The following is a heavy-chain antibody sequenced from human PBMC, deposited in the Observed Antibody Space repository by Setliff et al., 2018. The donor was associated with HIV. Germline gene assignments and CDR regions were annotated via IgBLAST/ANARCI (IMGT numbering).Heavy chain of an antibody. CDR2: IYFTGDS. CDR1: GGSISTNNFY. D-gene: IGHD3-16*01. V-gene: IGHV4-39*01. J-gene: IGHJ5*02. Sequence: ETLSLTCTVTGGSISTNNFYWGWIRQPPGKGLQWIGSIYFTGDSYYDPSLKSRVTTSVDTSNNQFSLILSPVTAADTAVYYCAKRTFGSGRPDPWGQGTLVTVSS. CDR3: AKRTFGSGRPDP.